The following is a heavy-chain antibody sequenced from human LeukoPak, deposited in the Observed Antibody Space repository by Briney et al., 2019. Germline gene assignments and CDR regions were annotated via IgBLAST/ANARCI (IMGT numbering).Heavy chain of an antibody. CDR1: GFTFSSYG. Sequence: GGSLRLSCAASGFTFSSYGMHWVRQAPGKGLEGVAVIWYDGSNKYYADSVKGRFTISRDNSKNTLYLQMNSLRAEDTAVYYCARRSTSCYAFDYWGQGTLVTVSS. CDR3: ARRSTSCYAFDY. J-gene: IGHJ4*02. CDR2: IWYDGSNK. V-gene: IGHV3-33*01. D-gene: IGHD2-2*01.